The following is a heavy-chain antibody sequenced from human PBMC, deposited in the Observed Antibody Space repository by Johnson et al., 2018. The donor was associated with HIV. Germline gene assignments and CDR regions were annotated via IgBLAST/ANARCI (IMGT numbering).Heavy chain of an antibody. Sequence: VQLMESGGGLVQPGGSLRLSCAVSGFTVSTSYMTWVRQAPGKGLDWVSVIYSGGSTYYADSVKGRFIISRDNSKNTLYLQMNSLRVEDTAVYYCARDGPYYLSPRDAFDIWGQGTMVTVTS. CDR1: GFTVSTSY. V-gene: IGHV3-53*01. CDR3: ARDGPYYLSPRDAFDI. D-gene: IGHD3-22*01. J-gene: IGHJ3*02. CDR2: IYSGGST.